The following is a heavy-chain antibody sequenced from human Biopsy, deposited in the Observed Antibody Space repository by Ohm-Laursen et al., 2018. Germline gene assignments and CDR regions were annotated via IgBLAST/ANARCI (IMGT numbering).Heavy chain of an antibody. D-gene: IGHD5-24*01. V-gene: IGHV4-59*12. J-gene: IGHJ6*02. Sequence: SDTLSLTCTVSGVSITAYYWSWIRQPPGKGLECIGNIHHSGSTNYNPSLKSRLTISVDTSKNKFSLKLSSVTAADTAVYYCARDIWLVRLETATMQYSHMDVWGQGTAVSVSS. CDR3: ARDIWLVRLETATMQYSHMDV. CDR2: IHHSGST. CDR1: GVSITAYY.